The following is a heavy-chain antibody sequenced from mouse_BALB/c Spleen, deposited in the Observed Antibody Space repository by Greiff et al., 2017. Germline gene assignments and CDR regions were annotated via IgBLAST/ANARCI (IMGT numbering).Heavy chain of an antibody. J-gene: IGHJ2*01. CDR1: GDSITSGY. D-gene: IGHD2-14*01. V-gene: IGHV3-8*02. CDR3: ARYAYRYDVYYFDY. Sequence: EEQVVESGPSLVKPSQTLSLTCSVTGDSITSGYWNWIRKFPGNKLEYMGYISYSGSTYYNPSLKSRISITRDTSKNQYYLQLNSVTTEDTATYYCARYAYRYDVYYFDYWGQGTTLTVSS. CDR2: ISYSGST.